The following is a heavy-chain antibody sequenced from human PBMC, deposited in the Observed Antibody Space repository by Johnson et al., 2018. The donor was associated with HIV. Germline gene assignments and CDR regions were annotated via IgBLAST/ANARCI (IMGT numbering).Heavy chain of an antibody. CDR1: GFTFSSYA. D-gene: IGHD5-12*01. CDR2: ISSNGGST. J-gene: IGHJ3*02. CDR3: ARDPSPSSYRAFDI. V-gene: IGHV3-64*01. Sequence: VQLVESGGGLVQPGGSLRLSCAASGFTFSSYAMHWVRQAPGKGLEYVSAISSNGGSTYYANSVKGRFTISRDNSKNTLYLQMGSLRAEDMAVYYCARDPSPSSYRAFDIWGQGTMVTVSS.